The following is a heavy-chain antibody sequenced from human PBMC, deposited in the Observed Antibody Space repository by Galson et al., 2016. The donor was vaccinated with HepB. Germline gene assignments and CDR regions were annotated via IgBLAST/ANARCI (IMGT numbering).Heavy chain of an antibody. V-gene: IGHV4-4*02. CDR3: ARFWNGNYFDY. Sequence: LSLTCAVSGASISSTDWWSWVRQPPGKGLEWIGEVYQDGNTNYKPSLKSRVTISVDKSKNQFSLRLSSVTAADTAVYYCARFWNGNYFDYWGQGTLVTVSS. J-gene: IGHJ4*02. D-gene: IGHD3-3*01. CDR2: VYQDGNT. CDR1: GASISSTDW.